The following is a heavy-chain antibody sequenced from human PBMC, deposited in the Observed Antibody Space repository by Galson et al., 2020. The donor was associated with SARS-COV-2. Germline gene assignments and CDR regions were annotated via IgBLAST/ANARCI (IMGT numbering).Heavy chain of an antibody. D-gene: IGHD3-22*01. J-gene: IGHJ2*01. Sequence: SETLSLTCTVSGYSVSTTNYWGWVRQPPGRGLEWIGSVYPSGTTYYNPSLKSRVTISVDTSKNQFSLRLDSVTAADTALYYCASQGVNMIVLFPVPGSYFYLWGRGPLVLFSS. CDR2: VYPSGTT. CDR1: GYSVSTTNY. V-gene: IGHV4-38-2*02. CDR3: ASQGVNMIVLFPVPGSYFYL.